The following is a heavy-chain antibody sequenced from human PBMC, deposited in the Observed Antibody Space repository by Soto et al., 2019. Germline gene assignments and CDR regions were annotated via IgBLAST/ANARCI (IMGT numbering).Heavy chain of an antibody. Sequence: ASVKVSCKASGYTFTGYAMHWVRQAPGQRLERMGWINAGNGNTKYSQKFQGRVTITRDTSASTAYMELSSLRSEDTAVYYCARAVAVPAGFDYWGQGTLVTVSA. D-gene: IGHD6-19*01. CDR3: ARAVAVPAGFDY. CDR1: GYTFTGYA. CDR2: INAGNGNT. V-gene: IGHV1-3*01. J-gene: IGHJ4*02.